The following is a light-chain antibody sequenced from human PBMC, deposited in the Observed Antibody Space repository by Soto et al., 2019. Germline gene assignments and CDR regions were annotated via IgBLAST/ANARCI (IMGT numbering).Light chain of an antibody. CDR2: LGS. J-gene: IGKJ1*01. CDR3: MQAIQAPRT. Sequence: DIVLTQSPLSLPVTPGEPASISCRSSQSLLHSHGNIYLDWYLQKPGQSPQLLIYLGSIRDSGVPVRFSGSGSGTDFTLKSTRVEAEDVGVYYCMQAIQAPRTFGLGTKVEIK. V-gene: IGKV2-28*01. CDR1: QSLLHSHGNIY.